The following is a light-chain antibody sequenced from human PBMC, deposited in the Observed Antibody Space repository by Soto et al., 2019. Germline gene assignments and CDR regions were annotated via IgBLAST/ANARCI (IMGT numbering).Light chain of an antibody. V-gene: IGLV2-14*01. CDR3: SSYRTGSAFYL. Sequence: QSVLTQPASVSGSPGQSITISCTGTSSDVGDYNYVSWYQHHPGKAPKLIIYEVRNRPSGVPNRFSGAKSGNTASLTISGLQAEDEADYYCSSYRTGSAFYLFGSGTKVTVL. CDR2: EVR. CDR1: SSDVGDYNY. J-gene: IGLJ1*01.